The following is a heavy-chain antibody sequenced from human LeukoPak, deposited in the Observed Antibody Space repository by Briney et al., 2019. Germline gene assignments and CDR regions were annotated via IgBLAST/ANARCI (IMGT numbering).Heavy chain of an antibody. D-gene: IGHD3-16*02. CDR2: FDREDGET. CDR3: ATGIGDYVWGSYRTHFFDC. V-gene: IGHV1-24*01. J-gene: IGHJ4*02. Sequence: ASVKVSCQVSGYTLSELSIHWVRQAPGKVLEWMGGFDREDGETFFAQKFQGRVTMTEDTPTDTAYMELSSLRSDDTAVYYCATGIGDYVWGSYRTHFFDCWGQGTLVTVSS. CDR1: GYTLSELS.